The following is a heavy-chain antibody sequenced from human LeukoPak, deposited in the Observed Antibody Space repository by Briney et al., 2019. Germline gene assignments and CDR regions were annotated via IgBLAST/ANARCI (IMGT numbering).Heavy chain of an antibody. D-gene: IGHD2/OR15-2a*01. CDR2: IGSSNSYT. Sequence: PGGSLRLSCAASRFTFSDCYMSWIRQTPGKGLEWVSYIGSSNSYTNYADSVKGRFTISRDNAKNSLYLQMNSLRAEDTAVYYCARTQNWYYFDYWGQGTLVTVSS. V-gene: IGHV3-11*03. CDR1: RFTFSDCY. CDR3: ARTQNWYYFDY. J-gene: IGHJ4*02.